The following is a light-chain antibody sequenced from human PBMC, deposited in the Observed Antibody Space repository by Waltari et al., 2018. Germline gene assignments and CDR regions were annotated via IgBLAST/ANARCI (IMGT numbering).Light chain of an antibody. Sequence: QSVLTQPPSVSGAPGQRVTISCTGSSSNIGAGYDVHWYQQLPGTAPKLLIYGTRNRPSGVPDRFSGSKSGTSASLAITGLQAEDEADYYCQSYDSSLSYSFGTGTKVTVL. CDR1: SSNIGAGYD. CDR3: QSYDSSLSYS. J-gene: IGLJ1*01. V-gene: IGLV1-40*01. CDR2: GTR.